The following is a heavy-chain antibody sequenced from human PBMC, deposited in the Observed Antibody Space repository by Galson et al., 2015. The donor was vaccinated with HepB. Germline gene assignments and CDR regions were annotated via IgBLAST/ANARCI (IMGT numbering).Heavy chain of an antibody. D-gene: IGHD1-1*01. CDR1: GDSVSSHRVA. J-gene: IGHJ4*02. CDR3: ARTMGTYFDC. V-gene: IGHV6-1*01. Sequence: CAISGDSVSSHRVAWNWVRQSPSRGLEWLGRTYYRSKWYYDYLASVKGRITVSPDPPKNQFSLQLNSVTPEDTAVYYCARTMGTYFDCWGQGTLVTVSP. CDR2: TYYRSKWYY.